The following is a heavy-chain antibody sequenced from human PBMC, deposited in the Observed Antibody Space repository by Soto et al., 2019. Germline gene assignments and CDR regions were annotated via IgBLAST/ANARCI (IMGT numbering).Heavy chain of an antibody. J-gene: IGHJ4*01. CDR3: ARDSGYGSGSSVIHYLDY. CDR1: GFTFDDYA. Sequence: GGSLRLSCAASGFTFDDYAMHWVRQAPGKGLEWVSGIRWNSGSIGYADSVKGRFTISRDNAKNSLYLQMYSLRFDDTAVYYCARDSGYGSGSSVIHYLDYLGHGTQVTVSS. D-gene: IGHD3-10*01. CDR2: IRWNSGSI. V-gene: IGHV3-9*01.